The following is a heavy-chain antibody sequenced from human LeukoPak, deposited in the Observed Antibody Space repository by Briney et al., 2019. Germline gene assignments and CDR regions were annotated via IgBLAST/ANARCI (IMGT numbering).Heavy chain of an antibody. J-gene: IGHJ4*02. CDR2: IYYSGST. Sequence: PSETLSLTCTVSGGSISSYYWSWIRQPPGKGLEWIGYIYYSGSTNYNPSLKSRVTISVDTSKNQFSLKLSSVTAADTAVYCCARHAVTATIYYFDYWGQGTLVTVSS. CDR3: ARHAVTATIYYFDY. D-gene: IGHD2-21*02. CDR1: GGSISSYY. V-gene: IGHV4-59*08.